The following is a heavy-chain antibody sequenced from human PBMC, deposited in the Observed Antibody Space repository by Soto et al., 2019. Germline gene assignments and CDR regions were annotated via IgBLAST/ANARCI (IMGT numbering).Heavy chain of an antibody. CDR1: GYTFTSYD. V-gene: IGHV1-18*01. J-gene: IGHJ4*02. Sequence: QVQLVQSGAEVKKPGASVKVSCKASGYTFTSYDISWVRQAPGQGLEWMGWISTSNGYTNYAQKLQGRVTMTTDTSTRTAYIELRSLRSADPAVYYCATGRLGGDYDSWGQGTRVTVSS. CDR2: ISTSNGYT. CDR3: ATGRLGGDYDS. D-gene: IGHD3-16*01.